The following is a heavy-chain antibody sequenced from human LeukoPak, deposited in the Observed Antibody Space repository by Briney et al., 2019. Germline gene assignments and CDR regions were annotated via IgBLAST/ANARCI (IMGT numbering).Heavy chain of an antibody. Sequence: GGSLRLSCAAYGFTFSSYSMNWVRQAPGKGLEWVSFISTSSSYIYYADSVKGRFTISRDNAKNSLYLEMNSLRAEDTAVYYCARAEYYYDTSGYHRFDYWGQGTLVTVSS. V-gene: IGHV3-21*01. CDR1: GFTFSSYS. D-gene: IGHD3-22*01. J-gene: IGHJ4*02. CDR3: ARAEYYYDTSGYHRFDY. CDR2: ISTSSSYI.